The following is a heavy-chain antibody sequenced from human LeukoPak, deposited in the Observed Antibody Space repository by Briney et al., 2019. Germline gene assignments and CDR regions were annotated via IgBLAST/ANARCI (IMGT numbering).Heavy chain of an antibody. Sequence: ASVKVSCKASGYTFTSYGLNWVRQAPGQGLEWMGIINPSGGSTSYAQKFQGRVTMTRDTSTSTVHVELSSLRSEDTAVYYCARDGQEYDTGFFDYWGQGTLVTVSS. J-gene: IGHJ4*02. D-gene: IGHD1-1*01. CDR1: GYTFTSYG. CDR2: INPSGGST. V-gene: IGHV1-46*01. CDR3: ARDGQEYDTGFFDY.